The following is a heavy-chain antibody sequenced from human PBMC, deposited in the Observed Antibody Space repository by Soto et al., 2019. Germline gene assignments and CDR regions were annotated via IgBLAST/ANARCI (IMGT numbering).Heavy chain of an antibody. CDR3: AKDQAPYDYYYGMDV. CDR2: ISGSGGST. V-gene: IGHV3-23*01. J-gene: IGHJ6*02. CDR1: VFTCSSSA. Sequence: GALRLYCAAPVFTCSSSAMGWVRQAPGKGLEWVSAISGSGGSTYYADSVKGRFTISRDNSKNTLYLQMNSLRAEDTAVFYCAKDQAPYDYYYGMDVWGQGTTVTVSS.